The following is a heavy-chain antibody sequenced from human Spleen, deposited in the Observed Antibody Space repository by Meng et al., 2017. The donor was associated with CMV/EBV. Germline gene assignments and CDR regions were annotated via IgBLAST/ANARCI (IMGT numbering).Heavy chain of an antibody. CDR3: AKAYQLLNRGVSAFDI. J-gene: IGHJ3*02. CDR1: GFSFDDYG. D-gene: IGHD2-2*01. CDR2: ISWNSGNI. Sequence: GGSLRLSCVASGFSFDDYGMHWVRQAPGKGLEWVSGISWNSGNIDYADSVRGRFTISRDNAKNSLYLQMNSLRAEDTALYHCAKAYQLLNRGVSAFDIWGQGTMVTVSS. V-gene: IGHV3-9*01.